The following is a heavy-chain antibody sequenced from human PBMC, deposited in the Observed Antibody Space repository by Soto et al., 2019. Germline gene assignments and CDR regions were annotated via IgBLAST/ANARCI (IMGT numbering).Heavy chain of an antibody. V-gene: IGHV1-18*04. Sequence: QVQLVQSGAEMKRPGASVKVSCKASGYTFSKYDVSWVRQAPGQGLEWLGLISPNSGRSSYSEKFQRRVTMSTDTPTTTADLGLRSLRSDDTTVYYCVRQYFDFWTDYPDFDYWGQGTLVTVSS. CDR2: ISPNSGRS. CDR1: GYTFSKYD. CDR3: VRQYFDFWTDYPDFDY. D-gene: IGHD3-3*01. J-gene: IGHJ4*02.